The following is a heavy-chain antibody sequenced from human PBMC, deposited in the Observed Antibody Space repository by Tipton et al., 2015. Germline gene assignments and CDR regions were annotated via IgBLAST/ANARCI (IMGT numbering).Heavy chain of an antibody. D-gene: IGHD3-10*01. CDR1: GFTFSDSS. CDR3: ARHSDVSGSYYTYWYIDL. V-gene: IGHV3-73*01. CDR2: IRSKANTYAT. J-gene: IGHJ2*01. Sequence: GSLRLSCAASGFTFSDSSMHWVRQASGKGLEWVGQIRSKANTYATAYAASVKGRFTISRDDSKNTAYLQMNSLRTEDTAVYYCARHSDVSGSYYTYWYIDLWGRGTLVTVSS.